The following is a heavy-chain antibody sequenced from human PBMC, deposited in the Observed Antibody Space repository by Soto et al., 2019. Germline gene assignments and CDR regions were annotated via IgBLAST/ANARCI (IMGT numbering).Heavy chain of an antibody. D-gene: IGHD5-12*01. CDR3: ARDLGDGYNNFDY. CDR2: IYYSGST. V-gene: IGHV4-59*01. Sequence: QVQLQESGPGLVKPSETLSLTCTVSGGSISSYYWSWIRQPPGKGLEWIRYIYYSGSTNYNPSLKSRVTISVDTSKHQFSLRLSSVTAADTAVYYCARDLGDGYNNFDYWGQGTLVTVSS. CDR1: GGSISSYY. J-gene: IGHJ4*02.